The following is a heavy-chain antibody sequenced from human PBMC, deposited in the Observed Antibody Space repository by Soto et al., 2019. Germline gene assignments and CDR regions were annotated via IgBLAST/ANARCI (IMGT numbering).Heavy chain of an antibody. CDR2: ISAYNGNT. J-gene: IGHJ2*01. CDR3: ALDGARYCSGGSCYGWYFDL. D-gene: IGHD2-15*01. V-gene: IGHV1-18*01. Sequence: QVPLVQSGAEVKKPGASVKVSCKASGYTFTSYGISWVRQAPGQGLEWMGWISAYNGNTNYAQKLQGRVTMTTDTSTSTAYMELRSLRSDDTAVYYCALDGARYCSGGSCYGWYFDLWGRGTLVTVSS. CDR1: GYTFTSYG.